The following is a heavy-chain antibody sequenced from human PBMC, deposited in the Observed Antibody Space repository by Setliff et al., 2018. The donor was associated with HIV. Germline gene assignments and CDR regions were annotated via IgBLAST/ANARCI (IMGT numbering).Heavy chain of an antibody. CDR1: GGSISSGGYY. CDR2: IYYSGST. J-gene: IGHJ2*01. D-gene: IGHD3-10*01. V-gene: IGHV4-31*03. CDR3: ASGSGSHYNSGDWYFDR. Sequence: SETLSLTCTVSGGSISSGGYYWSWIRQHPGKGLEWIGYIYYSGSTYFNPSLKSRVAISVATSENHFSLILNSVTAADTAVYYCASGSGSHYNSGDWYFDRWGRGTLVTVSS.